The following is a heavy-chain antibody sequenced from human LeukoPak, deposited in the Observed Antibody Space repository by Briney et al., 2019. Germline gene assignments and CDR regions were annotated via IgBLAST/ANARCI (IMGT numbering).Heavy chain of an antibody. J-gene: IGHJ4*02. D-gene: IGHD3-10*01. CDR3: AHSTGSGAPTDGPADF. Sequence: SETLSLTCTVSGGSISSYYWSWIRQPAGKGLEWIGRIYTSGSTNYNPSLKSRVSISADTSKNQVSLKLSSVTAADTAVYYCAHSTGSGAPTDGPADFWGQGTLAIVSS. CDR2: IYTSGST. CDR1: GGSISSYY. V-gene: IGHV4-4*07.